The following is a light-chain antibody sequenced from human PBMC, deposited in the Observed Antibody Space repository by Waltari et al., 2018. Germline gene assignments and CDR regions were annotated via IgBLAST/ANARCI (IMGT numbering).Light chain of an antibody. CDR3: QSANNGGTAWL. Sequence: SSELTQPPSASVSPGQTARITCSGDALSNQLGYWYQQKPGQAPVLVIYKDNERASGIPELCSRSSSGTTVTLTISAVQAEDEADYYCQSANNGGTAWLFGGGTKLTV. CDR1: ALSNQL. CDR2: KDN. J-gene: IGLJ3*02. V-gene: IGLV3-25*03.